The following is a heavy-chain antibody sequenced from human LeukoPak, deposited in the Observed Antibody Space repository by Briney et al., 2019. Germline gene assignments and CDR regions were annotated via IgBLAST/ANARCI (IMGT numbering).Heavy chain of an antibody. J-gene: IGHJ6*03. CDR1: GYTFTSYD. CDR3: ARGRYYDFWSGYLGYYYYYMDV. D-gene: IGHD3-3*01. V-gene: IGHV1-8*01. Sequence: ASVKVSCKASGYTFTSYDINWVRQATGQGIEWMGWMNPNSGNTGYAQKFQGRGTITRNTSISTAYMELSSLRSEDTAVYYCARGRYYDFWSGYLGYYYYYMDVWGKGTTVTVSS. CDR2: MNPNSGNT.